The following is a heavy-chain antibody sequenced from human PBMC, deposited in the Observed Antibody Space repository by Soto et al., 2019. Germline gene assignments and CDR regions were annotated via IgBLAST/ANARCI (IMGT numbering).Heavy chain of an antibody. CDR3: AREEYNSGWYMRN. Sequence: QVQLQESGPGLVKPSETLSLTCTVSGGSMSNYYWSWIRQPPGKGLEYIGYIYYSGGASYSPSLKSRVTISVDTSKNQFSLRLSSVTAADTAIYYCAREEYNSGWYMRNWGRGTLVTVSS. D-gene: IGHD6-19*01. V-gene: IGHV4-59*01. CDR1: GGSMSNYY. J-gene: IGHJ4*02. CDR2: IYYSGGA.